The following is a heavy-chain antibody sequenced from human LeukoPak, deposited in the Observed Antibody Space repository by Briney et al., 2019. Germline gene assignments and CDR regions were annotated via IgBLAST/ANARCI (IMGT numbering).Heavy chain of an antibody. CDR2: IIPILGIA. CDR1: GGTFSSYA. CDR3: ARDREDIVVVVAATQYYFDY. V-gene: IGHV1-69*04. D-gene: IGHD2-15*01. Sequence: ASVKVSCKASGGTFSSYAISWVRQAPGQGLEWMGRIIPILGIANYAQKFQGRVTITADKSTSTAYMELNSLRSEDTAVYYCARDREDIVVVVAATQYYFDYWGQGTLVTVSS. J-gene: IGHJ4*02.